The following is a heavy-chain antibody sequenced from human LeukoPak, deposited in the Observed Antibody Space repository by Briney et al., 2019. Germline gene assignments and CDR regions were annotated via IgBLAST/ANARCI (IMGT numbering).Heavy chain of an antibody. Sequence: GGSLRLSCAASGFTFSNYGIHWVRQAPGKGLEWVAVISYDGNNKYYADSVKGRFTISRDNAKNSLYLQMNSLRAEDTAVYYCARDRCGGDCYSYYFDYWGQGTLVTVSS. J-gene: IGHJ4*02. D-gene: IGHD2-21*01. V-gene: IGHV3-30*03. CDR3: ARDRCGGDCYSYYFDY. CDR1: GFTFSNYG. CDR2: ISYDGNNK.